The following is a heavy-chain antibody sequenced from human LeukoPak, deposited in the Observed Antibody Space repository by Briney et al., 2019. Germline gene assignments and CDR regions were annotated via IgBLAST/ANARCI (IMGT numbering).Heavy chain of an antibody. CDR2: IIPILGIA. CDR3: AKDGSGTIDYYYYGMDV. V-gene: IGHV1-69*04. CDR1: GGTFSSYA. D-gene: IGHD3-10*01. J-gene: IGHJ6*02. Sequence: SVXXXXKASGGTFSSYAISWVRQAPGQGLEWMGRIIPILGIANYAQKFQGRVTITADKSTSTAYMELSSLRSEDTAVYYCAKDGSGTIDYYYYGMDVWGQGTTVTVSS.